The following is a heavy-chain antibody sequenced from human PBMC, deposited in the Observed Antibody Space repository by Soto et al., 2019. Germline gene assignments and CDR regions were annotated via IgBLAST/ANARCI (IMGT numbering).Heavy chain of an antibody. CDR2: TYYRSQWFA. CDR3: ARDSSGYYYRYFDC. J-gene: IGHJ4*02. D-gene: IGHD3-22*01. Sequence: SQTLSLTCAISGDSVSSNSAAWNWIRQSPSRGLEWLGRTYYRSQWFADYAESVKSRISITPDTSKNQFSLQLNSTTPEDTAVYYCARDSSGYYYRYFDCWGPGTLVTVSS. V-gene: IGHV6-1*01. CDR1: GDSVSSNSAA.